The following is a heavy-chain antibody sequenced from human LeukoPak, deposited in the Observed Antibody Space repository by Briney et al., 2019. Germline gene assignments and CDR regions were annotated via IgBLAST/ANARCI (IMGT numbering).Heavy chain of an antibody. V-gene: IGHV4-34*01. D-gene: IGHD5-12*01. CDR2: INHSGST. CDR3: ARGLRGYSGYPSGKVNWFDP. Sequence: SETLSLTCAVYGGSFSGYYWSWIRQPPGKGLEWIGEINHSGSTSYNPSLKSRVTISVDTSKNQFSLKLSSVTAADTAVYYCARGLRGYSGYPSGKVNWFDPWGQGTLVTVSS. J-gene: IGHJ5*02. CDR1: GGSFSGYY.